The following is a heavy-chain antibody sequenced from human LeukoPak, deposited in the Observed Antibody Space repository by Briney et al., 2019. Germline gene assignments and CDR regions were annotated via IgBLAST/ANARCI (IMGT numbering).Heavy chain of an antibody. D-gene: IGHD3-10*01. Sequence: PSETLSLTCTVSGGSISTSSYYWGWNRQPPGKGLEWIGSIYYSGSTYYTPPLKSRVTISVDTSKNQFSLTLSSVTAADTAVYYCARRITMIRGVDYYFDYWGQGTLVTVSS. CDR1: GGSISTSSYY. CDR3: ARRITMIRGVDYYFDY. CDR2: IYYSGST. J-gene: IGHJ4*02. V-gene: IGHV4-39*01.